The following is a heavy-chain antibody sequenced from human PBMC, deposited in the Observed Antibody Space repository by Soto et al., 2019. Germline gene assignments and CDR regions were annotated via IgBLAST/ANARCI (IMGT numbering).Heavy chain of an antibody. Sequence: ASVKVSCKVSGYTLTELSMHWVRQAPGRGLEWMGGFDPEDGETIYAQKFQGRVTMTEDTSTDTAYMELSSPRSEDTAVYYCAIYSSGWLNWFDPWGQGTLVTVSS. CDR2: FDPEDGET. D-gene: IGHD6-19*01. CDR3: AIYSSGWLNWFDP. J-gene: IGHJ5*02. CDR1: GYTLTELS. V-gene: IGHV1-24*01.